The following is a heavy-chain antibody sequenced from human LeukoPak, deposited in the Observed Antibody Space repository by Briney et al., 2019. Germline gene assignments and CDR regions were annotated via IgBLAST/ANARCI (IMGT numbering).Heavy chain of an antibody. CDR1: GFTFSSYS. V-gene: IGHV3-48*01. CDR2: ISSSSSTI. CDR3: AKGGKWDVTPFDY. J-gene: IGHJ4*02. Sequence: GSLRLSCAASGFTFSSYSMNWVRQAPGKGLEWVSYISSSSSTIYYADSVKGRFTISRDNAKNTLYLQVNSLGAEDTAVYYCAKGGKWDVTPFDYWGQGTLVTVSS. D-gene: IGHD1-26*01.